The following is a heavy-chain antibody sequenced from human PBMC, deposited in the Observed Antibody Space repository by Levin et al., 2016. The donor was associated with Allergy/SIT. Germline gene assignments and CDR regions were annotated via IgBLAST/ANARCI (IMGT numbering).Heavy chain of an antibody. J-gene: IGHJ6*02. CDR1: GFTFSSYA. CDR3: AHVPTGVEAHYYYYGMDV. CDR2: ISGSGGST. D-gene: IGHD7-27*01. V-gene: IGHV3-23*01. Sequence: GESLKISCAASGFTFSSYAMSWVRQAPGKGLEWVSAISGSGGSTYYADSVKGRFTISRDNSKNTLYLQMNSLRAEDTAVYYCAHVPTGVEAHYYYYGMDVWGQGTTVTVSS.